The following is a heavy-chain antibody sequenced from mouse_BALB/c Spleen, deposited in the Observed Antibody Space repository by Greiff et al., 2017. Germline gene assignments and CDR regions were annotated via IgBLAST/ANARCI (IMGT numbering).Heavy chain of an antibody. V-gene: IGHV5-6-5*01. Sequence: DVMLVESGGGLVKPGGSLKLSCAASGFTFSSYAMSWVRQTPEKRLEWVASISSGGSTYYPDSVKGRFTISRDNARNILYLQMSSLRSEDTAMYYCARGPNLLLDYWGQGTTLAVSS. CDR1: GFTFSSYA. J-gene: IGHJ2*01. CDR3: ARGPNLLLDY. CDR2: ISSGGST. D-gene: IGHD1-1*01.